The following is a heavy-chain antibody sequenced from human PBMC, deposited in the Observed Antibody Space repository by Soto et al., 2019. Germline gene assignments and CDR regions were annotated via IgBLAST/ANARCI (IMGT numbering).Heavy chain of an antibody. CDR1: GGSISSGGYS. Sequence: ETLSLTCAVSGGSISSGGYSWSWIRQAPGKGLEWVSGISGSGGSTTYADSVKGRFTISRDNSKNTLYMQMNSLRAEDTAVYYCARDLRLGAYRLGDVFDIWGKGTMVTVSS. CDR3: ARDLRLGAYRLGDVFDI. CDR2: ISGSGGST. D-gene: IGHD2-2*02. J-gene: IGHJ3*02. V-gene: IGHV3-23*01.